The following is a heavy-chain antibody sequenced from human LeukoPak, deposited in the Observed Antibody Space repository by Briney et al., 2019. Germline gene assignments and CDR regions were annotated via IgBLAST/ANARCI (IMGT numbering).Heavy chain of an antibody. V-gene: IGHV5-51*01. J-gene: IGHJ4*02. CDR3: ARRVGSSSWFFDY. D-gene: IGHD6-13*01. CDR2: IYPGDSGT. CDR1: GYSFTSYW. Sequence: RGESLKISCKGSGYSFTSYWIAWVRQMRGEGLEWMGIIYPGDSGTRYSPSFQGPVTSSADKSISTAYLQWSSLKASDTAMYYCARRVGSSSWFFDYWGQGTLVTVSS.